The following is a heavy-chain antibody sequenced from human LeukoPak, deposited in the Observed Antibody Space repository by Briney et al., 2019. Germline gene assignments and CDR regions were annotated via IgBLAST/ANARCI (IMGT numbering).Heavy chain of an antibody. Sequence: SVNVSCKASGGTFSSYTISWVRQAPGQGLEWMGRIIPILGIANYAQKFQGRVTITADKSTSTAYMEMSSLISEDTAVYYCARYQYYYDSSGYPVDYWGQGTLVTVSS. J-gene: IGHJ4*02. D-gene: IGHD3-22*01. V-gene: IGHV1-69*02. CDR1: GGTFSSYT. CDR3: ARYQYYYDSSGYPVDY. CDR2: IIPILGIA.